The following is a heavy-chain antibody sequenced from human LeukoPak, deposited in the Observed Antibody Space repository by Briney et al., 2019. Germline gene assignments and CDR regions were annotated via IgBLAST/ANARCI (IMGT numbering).Heavy chain of an antibody. D-gene: IGHD2-2*01. V-gene: IGHV3-30*03. J-gene: IGHJ6*04. CDR3: ARDRGDCSSTSCSNGMDV. CDR2: ISYDGSNK. Sequence: GRSLRLSCAASGFTFSSYGMHWVRQAPGKGLEWVAVISYDGSNKYYADSVKGRFTISRDNSKNTLYLQMNSLRAEDTAVYYCARDRGDCSSTSCSNGMDVWGKGTTVTVSS. CDR1: GFTFSSYG.